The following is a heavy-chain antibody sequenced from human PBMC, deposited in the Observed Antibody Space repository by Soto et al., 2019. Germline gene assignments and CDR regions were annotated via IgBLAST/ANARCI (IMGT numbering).Heavy chain of an antibody. J-gene: IGHJ2*01. Sequence: QVQLQESGPGLVKPSETLSLTCTVSGGSISSYYWSWIRQPPGKGLEWIGYIYYSGSTNYNPSPKXRXTXXVATSKNDYSIKLTAVTAAATDVYYCARFNWYFDLWGRGTLATVSS. CDR3: ARFNWYFDL. CDR1: GGSISSYY. CDR2: IYYSGST. V-gene: IGHV4-59*08.